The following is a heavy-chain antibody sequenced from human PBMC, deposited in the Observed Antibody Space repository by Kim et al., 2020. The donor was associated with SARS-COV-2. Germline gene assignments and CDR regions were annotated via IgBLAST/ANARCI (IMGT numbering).Heavy chain of an antibody. CDR1: GYTFTSYG. J-gene: IGHJ3*02. CDR3: ARVFFMRLALLSDAFDI. D-gene: IGHD6-19*01. CDR2: ISAYNGNT. Sequence: ASVKVSCKASGYTFTSYGISWVRQAPGQGLEWMGWISAYNGNTNYAQKLQGRVTMTTDTSTSTAYMELRSLRSDDTAVYYCARVFFMRLALLSDAFDIWGQGTMVTVSS. V-gene: IGHV1-18*01.